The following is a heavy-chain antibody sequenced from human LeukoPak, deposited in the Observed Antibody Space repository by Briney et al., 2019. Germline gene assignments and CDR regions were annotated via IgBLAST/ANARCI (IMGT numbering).Heavy chain of an antibody. V-gene: IGHV5-51*01. D-gene: IGHD6-19*01. CDR3: ARQWSSSGYYYYYGMDV. J-gene: IGHJ6*02. CDR1: GYSFTSYW. CDR2: IYPGDSDT. Sequence: GESLKISCKGSGYSFTSYWIGWVRQMPGKSLEWMGIIYPGDSDTRYSPSFQGQVTISADKSISTAYLQWSSLKASDTAMYYCARQWSSSGYYYYYGMDVWGQGTTVTVSS.